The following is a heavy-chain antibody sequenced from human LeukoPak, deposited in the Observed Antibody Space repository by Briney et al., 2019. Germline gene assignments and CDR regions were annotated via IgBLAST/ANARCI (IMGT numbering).Heavy chain of an antibody. D-gene: IGHD5-18*01. V-gene: IGHV4-34*01. Sequence: SETLSLTCAVYGGSFSGYYWSWIRQPPGKGLEWIGEINHSGSTNYNPSLKSRVTISVDTSKNQFSLKLSSVTAADTAVYYCARGVDTARGFDYWAREPWSPSPQ. CDR1: GGSFSGYY. CDR2: INHSGST. J-gene: IGHJ4*02. CDR3: ARGVDTARGFDY.